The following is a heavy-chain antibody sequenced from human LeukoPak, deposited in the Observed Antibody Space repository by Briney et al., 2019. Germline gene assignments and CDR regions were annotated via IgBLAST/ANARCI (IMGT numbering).Heavy chain of an antibody. D-gene: IGHD2-15*01. V-gene: IGHV3-7*01. CDR3: ARYCSGGSCYRGSFDY. CDR2: IKQDGSEK. CDR1: GFTFSSYW. Sequence: GGSLRLSCAASGFTFSSYWMSWVRQAPGKGLEWVANIKQDGSEKYYVDSVKGRFTISRDNAKNSLYLQMNSLRAEDTAVYYCARYCSGGSCYRGSFDYWGQGTLVTVSS. J-gene: IGHJ4*02.